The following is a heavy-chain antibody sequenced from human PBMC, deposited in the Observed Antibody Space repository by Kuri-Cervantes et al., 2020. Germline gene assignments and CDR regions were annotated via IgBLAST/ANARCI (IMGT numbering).Heavy chain of an antibody. CDR2: IYYRSKWYN. D-gene: IGHD3-10*01. V-gene: IGHV6-1*01. J-gene: IGHJ4*02. CDR3: ARGRDVWFGELLTLFDY. Sequence: SETLSLTCAISGDSVSSGTTAWNWIRQSPSRGLEWLGRIYYRSKWYNDYAVSVRSRISINPDTSKNQFSLQLSSVTAADTAVYYCARGRDVWFGELLTLFDYWGQGTLVTVSS. CDR1: GDSVSSGTTA.